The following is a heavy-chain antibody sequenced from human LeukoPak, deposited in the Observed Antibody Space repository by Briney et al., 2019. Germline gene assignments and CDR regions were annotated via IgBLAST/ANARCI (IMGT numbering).Heavy chain of an antibody. V-gene: IGHV3-30*18. CDR1: GFTFSSYG. CDR3: AQPHTLYYYGMDV. CDR2: ISSDGSNK. Sequence: PGRSLRLSCAASGFTFSSYGMHWVRQAPGKGPEWVAVISSDGSNKYYADSVKGRFTISRDNSKNTLYLQMNSLRAEDTAVYYCAQPHTLYYYGMDVWGQGTTVTVSS. J-gene: IGHJ6*02.